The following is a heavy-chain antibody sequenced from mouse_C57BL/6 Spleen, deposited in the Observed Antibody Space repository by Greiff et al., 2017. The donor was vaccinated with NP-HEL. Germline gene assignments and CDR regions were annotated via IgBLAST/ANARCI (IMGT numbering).Heavy chain of an antibody. V-gene: IGHV1-55*01. J-gene: IGHJ3*01. Sequence: QVQLQQPGAELVKPGASVKMSCKASGYTFTSYWLTWVKQRPGHGLAWIGDIYPGSGSTNYNEKFKSKATLTVDKSSSTAYRQVSSLTSEDSAVYYWAREGYDEAWFAYWGQGTLVTVSA. D-gene: IGHD2-12*01. CDR1: GYTFTSYW. CDR3: AREGYDEAWFAY. CDR2: IYPGSGST.